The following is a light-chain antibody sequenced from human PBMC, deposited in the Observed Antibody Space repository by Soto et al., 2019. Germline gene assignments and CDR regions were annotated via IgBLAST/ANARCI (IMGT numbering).Light chain of an antibody. CDR1: SSNIGSNT. CDR2: SNN. Sequence: QLVLTQPPSASGTPGQRVTISCSGSSSNIGSNTVNWYQQLPGTDPQLLIYSNNHRPSGVPARFSAANSGTSASLAISGLQSADDADDYCATWYDSMNGVVFGGGTKLTVL. J-gene: IGLJ2*01. V-gene: IGLV1-44*01. CDR3: ATWYDSMNGVV.